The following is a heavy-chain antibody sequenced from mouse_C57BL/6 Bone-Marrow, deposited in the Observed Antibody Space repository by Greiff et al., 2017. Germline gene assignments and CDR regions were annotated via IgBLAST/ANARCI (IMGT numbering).Heavy chain of an antibody. CDR3: AGDNFPYYYGSSWGFAY. CDR1: GFPITSGYY. CDR2: ITHSGDT. J-gene: IGHJ3*01. D-gene: IGHD1-1*01. Sequence: QVQLQQSGPGLVKPSQSLFLTCSITGFPITSGYYWIWIRQSPGKPLEWMGYITHSGDTFYNPSLQSPISITRETSKNQFFLQLNSVTTEDTAMYYCAGDNFPYYYGSSWGFAYWGQGTLVTVSA. V-gene: IGHV12-3*01.